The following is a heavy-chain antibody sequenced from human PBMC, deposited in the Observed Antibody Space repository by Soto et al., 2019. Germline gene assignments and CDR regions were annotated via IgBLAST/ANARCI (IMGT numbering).Heavy chain of an antibody. Sequence: QVQLVQSGAEVKKPGSSVKVSCKASGGTFSSYAISWVRQAPGQGLEWMGGIIPIFGTANYAQKFQGRVTITADESTSTAYMELSSLRYEDTAVYYCARGILYYYDSSGYWYYFDYWGQGTLVTVSS. J-gene: IGHJ4*02. CDR1: GGTFSSYA. CDR3: ARGILYYYDSSGYWYYFDY. V-gene: IGHV1-69*01. D-gene: IGHD3-22*01. CDR2: IIPIFGTA.